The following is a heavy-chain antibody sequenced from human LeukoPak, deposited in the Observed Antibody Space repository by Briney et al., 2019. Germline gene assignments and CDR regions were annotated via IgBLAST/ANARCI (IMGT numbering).Heavy chain of an antibody. V-gene: IGHV3-9*01. J-gene: IGHJ3*02. CDR1: GFSFDDYA. CDR2: ISWNSGII. Sequence: GGSLRLSCAASGFSFDDYAMHWVRQAPGKGLEWVSGISWNSGIIGYADSVKGRFTISRDNAKNSLYLQMNSLRAEDTALYYCARDYGSGSYYAFDIWGQGTMVTVSS. D-gene: IGHD3-10*01. CDR3: ARDYGSGSYYAFDI.